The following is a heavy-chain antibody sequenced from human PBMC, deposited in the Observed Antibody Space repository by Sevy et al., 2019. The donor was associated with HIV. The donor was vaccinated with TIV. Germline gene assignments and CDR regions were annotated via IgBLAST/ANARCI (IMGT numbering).Heavy chain of an antibody. Sequence: GGSLRLSCAASGFSISSFWMNWVRQTPGKGLEWLANINQDGRKRYFVDSVKGRFTISRDNAKNSVYLQLHSLRVEDKAVYYCVSAGGGFDAYWGQGTLVTVSS. CDR3: VSAGGGFDAY. CDR1: GFSISSFW. V-gene: IGHV3-7*03. CDR2: INQDGRKR. D-gene: IGHD3-16*01. J-gene: IGHJ4*02.